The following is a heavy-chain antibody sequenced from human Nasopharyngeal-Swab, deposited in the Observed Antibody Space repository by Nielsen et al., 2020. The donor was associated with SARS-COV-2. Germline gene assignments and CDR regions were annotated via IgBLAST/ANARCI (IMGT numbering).Heavy chain of an antibody. CDR1: GYTFTSYA. Sequence: VKVSCKASGYTFTSYAMHWVRQAPGQRLEWMGWINAGNGNTKYSQKFQGRVTITRDTSASTAYMELSSLRSEDTAVYYCAREAEPGGYFDYWGQGTLVTVSS. V-gene: IGHV1-3*01. D-gene: IGHD1-14*01. CDR2: INAGNGNT. J-gene: IGHJ4*02. CDR3: AREAEPGGYFDY.